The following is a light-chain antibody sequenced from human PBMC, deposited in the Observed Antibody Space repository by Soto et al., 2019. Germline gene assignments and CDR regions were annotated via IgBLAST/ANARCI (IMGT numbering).Light chain of an antibody. CDR2: GAS. CDR1: QSISSSY. Sequence: EIVLTQSPGTLSLSPGERATLACRASQSISSSYLAWYQQKPGHAPRLLIYGASSRATGIPDRFSGSGSGTNFTLTISRLEPEDFAVYYCQFFGSARYTFGQGTKLEIK. V-gene: IGKV3-20*01. CDR3: QFFGSARYT. J-gene: IGKJ2*01.